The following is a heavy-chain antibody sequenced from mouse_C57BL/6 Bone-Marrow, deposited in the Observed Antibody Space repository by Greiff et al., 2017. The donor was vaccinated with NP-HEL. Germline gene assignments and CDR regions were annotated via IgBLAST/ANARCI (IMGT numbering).Heavy chain of an antibody. J-gene: IGHJ2*01. Sequence: VQLQHSGPELVKPGASVKISCKASGYAFSSSWMNWVKQRPGKGLEWIGRIYPGDGDTNYNGKFKGKATLTADKSSSTAYMQLSSLTSEDSAVYFCADSYYFDYWGQGTTLTVSS. CDR3: ADSYYFDY. V-gene: IGHV1-82*01. CDR1: GYAFSSSW. CDR2: IYPGDGDT.